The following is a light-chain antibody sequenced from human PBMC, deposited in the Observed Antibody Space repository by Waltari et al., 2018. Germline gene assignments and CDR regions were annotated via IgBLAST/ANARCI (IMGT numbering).Light chain of an antibody. CDR1: HTITNW. J-gene: IGKJ2*01. CDR3: QHYNSFSHIYT. CDR2: DAS. V-gene: IGKV1-5*01. Sequence: IQMTQSPSTLSASVGDRVTITCRASHTITNWLAWYQQKPGKAPNVLIYDASTLERGVPSRLSGSGSGTEFTLTINSLQPDDFATYYCQHYNSFSHIYTFGQGTKLEI.